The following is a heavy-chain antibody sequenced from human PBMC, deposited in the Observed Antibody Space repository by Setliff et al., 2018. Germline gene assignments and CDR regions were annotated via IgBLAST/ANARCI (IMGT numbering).Heavy chain of an antibody. CDR1: GGSISSYY. V-gene: IGHV4-59*08. CDR2: IYSSGST. Sequence: PLETLSLTCTVSGGSISSYYWSWIRQPPGKGLEWIGYIYSSGSTNYNPSLKSRVTISLDTSKNQFSLRLSSVTAADTAVYYCARHKSNGSGSYPSLYMDVWGKGIMVTVSS. J-gene: IGHJ6*03. CDR3: ARHKSNGSGSYPSLYMDV. D-gene: IGHD3-10*01.